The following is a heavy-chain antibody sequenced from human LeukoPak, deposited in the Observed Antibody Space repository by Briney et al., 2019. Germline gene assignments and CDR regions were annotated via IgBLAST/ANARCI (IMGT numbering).Heavy chain of an antibody. J-gene: IGHJ4*02. CDR2: INHSGST. CDR3: ARGLYDILTGYYEPVIDY. Sequence: SETLSLTCAVYGGSFSGYYWSWIRQPPGKGLEWIGEINHSGSTNYNPSLKSRVTISVDTSKNQFSLKLSSVTAADTAVYYCARGLYDILTGYYEPVIDYWGQGTLVTVSS. CDR1: GGSFSGYY. V-gene: IGHV4-34*01. D-gene: IGHD3-9*01.